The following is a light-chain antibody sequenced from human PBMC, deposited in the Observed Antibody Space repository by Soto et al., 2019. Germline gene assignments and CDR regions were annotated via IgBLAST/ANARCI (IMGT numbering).Light chain of an antibody. V-gene: IGKV1-13*02. J-gene: IGKJ5*01. CDR1: QGISSA. CDR2: DAS. Sequence: AIQLTQSPSSLSASVGDRVTITCRASQGISSALAWYQQKPGKAPKLLIYDASSLESGVPSRFSDSGSGTDFTLTISSLQPEDFATYYCPQFNSYPLTFGQGTRLEIK. CDR3: PQFNSYPLT.